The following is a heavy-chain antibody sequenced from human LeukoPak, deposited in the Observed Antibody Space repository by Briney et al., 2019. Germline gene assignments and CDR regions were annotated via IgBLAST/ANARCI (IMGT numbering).Heavy chain of an antibody. V-gene: IGHV1-69*13. CDR1: GGTFSSYA. CDR3: ARKSYYDSSGYYFPFDY. D-gene: IGHD3-22*01. J-gene: IGHJ4*02. Sequence: ASVKVSCKASGGTFSSYAISWVRQAPGQGLEWMGGIIPIFGTANYAQKFQGRVTITADESTSTAYMELSSLRSEDAAVYYCARKSYYDSSGYYFPFDYWGQGTLVTVSS. CDR2: IIPIFGTA.